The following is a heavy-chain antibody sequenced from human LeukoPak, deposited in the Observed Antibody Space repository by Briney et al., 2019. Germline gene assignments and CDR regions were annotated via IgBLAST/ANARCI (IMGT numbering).Heavy chain of an antibody. CDR2: IYHSGTT. CDR3: ARLTVGALIWFDP. J-gene: IGHJ5*02. V-gene: IGHV4-38-2*02. Sequence: SEALSLTCSVSDYSISSGFYWGWIRQPPGKGLEWIGSIYHSGTTYKNPSLKSRLTISVDTSKDQFSLKLNSVTASDAAVYYCARLTVGALIWFDPWGQGTLVTVSS. D-gene: IGHD1-26*01. CDR1: DYSISSGFY.